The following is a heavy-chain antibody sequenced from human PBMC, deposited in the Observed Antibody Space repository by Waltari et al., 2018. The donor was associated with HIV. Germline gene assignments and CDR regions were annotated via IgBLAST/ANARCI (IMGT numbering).Heavy chain of an antibody. CDR2: ISGSGGST. D-gene: IGHD1-26*01. J-gene: IGHJ4*02. V-gene: IGHV3-23*01. CDR3: AKDYSGSYTRGYSDY. Sequence: EVQLLESGGGLVQPGGSLRLSCAASGFTFINYAMSWGRQAPGKGLKWVSGISGSGGSTYYADSVKGRFTISRDNSKNTLYLQMNSLRAEDTALYYCAKDYSGSYTRGYSDYWGQGTLVTVSS. CDR1: GFTFINYA.